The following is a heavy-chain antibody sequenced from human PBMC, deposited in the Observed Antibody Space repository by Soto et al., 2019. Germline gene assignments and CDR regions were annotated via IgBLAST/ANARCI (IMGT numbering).Heavy chain of an antibody. CDR1: GGSISSSSYY. D-gene: IGHD3-10*01. V-gene: IGHV4-39*01. J-gene: IGHJ5*02. Sequence: SETLSLTCTVSGGSISSSSYYWGWIRQPPGKGLEWIGSIYYSGSTYYNPSLKSRVTISVDTSKNQFSLKLSSVTAADTAVYYCARRGYYYGSGSYYDNWFDPWGQGTLVTVSS. CDR3: ARRGYYYGSGSYYDNWFDP. CDR2: IYYSGST.